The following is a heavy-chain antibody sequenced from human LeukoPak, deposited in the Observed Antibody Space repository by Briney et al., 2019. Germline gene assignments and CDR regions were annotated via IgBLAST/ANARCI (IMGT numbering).Heavy chain of an antibody. CDR3: ARDKYYYDSLDY. J-gene: IGHJ4*02. CDR1: GFIFDNYA. Sequence: PGGSLRLSCAASGFIFDNYAMHWVRQAPGKGLEWVAVISKDGVYQHYEDSLKGRFTISRDNSKNTLYLQVNSLRAEDTAVYYCARDKYYYDSLDYWGQGTLVTVSS. CDR2: ISKDGVYQ. V-gene: IGHV3-30*04. D-gene: IGHD3-22*01.